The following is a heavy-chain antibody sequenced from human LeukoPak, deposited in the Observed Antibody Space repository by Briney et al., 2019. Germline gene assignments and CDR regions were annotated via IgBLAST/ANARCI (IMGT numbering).Heavy chain of an antibody. CDR2: IYYSGST. CDR3: ARDSPFDI. Sequence: PSETLSLTCTVSGGSISSSSYYWGWIRQPPGKGLEWIGSIYYSGSTYYNPSLKSRVTISVDTSKNQFSLKLSSVTAGDTAVYYCARDSPFDIWGQGTMVTVSS. V-gene: IGHV4-39*07. CDR1: GGSISSSSYY. J-gene: IGHJ3*02.